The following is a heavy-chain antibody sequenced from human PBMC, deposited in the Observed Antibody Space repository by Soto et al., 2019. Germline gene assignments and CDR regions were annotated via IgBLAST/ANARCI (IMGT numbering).Heavy chain of an antibody. J-gene: IGHJ4*02. CDR3: AQVAYDFWSGYNFDY. D-gene: IGHD3-3*01. CDR2: ISYDGSNE. Sequence: QVQLVESGGGVVQPGRSLRLSCAASGFTFSNFGMHWVRQAPGKGLEWVAIISYDGSNEYYADSVKGRFTISKDNSKNTLYLQMNSLRAEDTAVYYCAQVAYDFWSGYNFDYWGQGTLVTVSS. CDR1: GFTFSNFG. V-gene: IGHV3-30*18.